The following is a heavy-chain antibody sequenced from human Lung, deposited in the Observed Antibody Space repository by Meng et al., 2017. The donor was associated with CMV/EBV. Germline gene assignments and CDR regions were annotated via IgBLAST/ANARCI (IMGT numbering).Heavy chain of an antibody. CDR3: ARDSLYEPKYGTDV. V-gene: IGHV4-31*03. J-gene: IGHJ6*02. CDR2: VFHTGAT. D-gene: IGHD5/OR15-5a*01. CDR1: GGSISSSSFY. Sequence: LXCTVSGGSISSSSFYWSWIRQHPGKGPEWIGYVFHTGATYYSPCTNSRLTLSLHTSKNQFSLKLSSVTAADTAVYYWARDSLYEPKYGTDVWGPGXTVTVSS.